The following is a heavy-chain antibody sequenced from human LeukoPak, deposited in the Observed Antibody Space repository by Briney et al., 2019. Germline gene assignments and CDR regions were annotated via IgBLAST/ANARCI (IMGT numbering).Heavy chain of an antibody. V-gene: IGHV1-18*01. CDR1: GYTSSSYG. J-gene: IGHJ5*02. CDR3: ARDVPGSIGTTARFDP. Sequence: ASVKVSCKSSGYTSSSYGISWIRQAPGQGLEWMGWISAYNDNTNYAQIFQRRVTMTTDTSTSTAYMELRSLRSDDTAVYYCARDVPGSIGTTARFDPWGQGTLVIVSS. D-gene: IGHD1-1*01. CDR2: ISAYNDNT.